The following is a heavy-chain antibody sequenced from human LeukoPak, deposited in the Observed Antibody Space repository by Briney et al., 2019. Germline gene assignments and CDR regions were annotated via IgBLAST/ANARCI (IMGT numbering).Heavy chain of an antibody. Sequence: PSETLSLTCTVSGGSISSSSYYWGWIRQPPGKGLEWIGSIYYSGSTYYNPSLKSRVTISVDTSKNQFSLKLSSVTAADTAVYYCARSGWYESPYYFDYWGQGTLVTVSS. CDR2: IYYSGST. CDR1: GGSISSSSYY. CDR3: ARSGWYESPYYFDY. V-gene: IGHV4-39*07. J-gene: IGHJ4*02. D-gene: IGHD6-19*01.